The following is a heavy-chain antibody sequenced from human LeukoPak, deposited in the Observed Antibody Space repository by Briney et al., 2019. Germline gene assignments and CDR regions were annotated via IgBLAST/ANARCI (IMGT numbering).Heavy chain of an antibody. J-gene: IGHJ4*02. CDR3: AKSGPDTYYYGSGSYNY. D-gene: IGHD3-10*01. Sequence: PGGSLRLSCAASGFTFSNYWMHWVRQAPGKGLVWVSRINTDGSSTSYVDSVKGRFTISRDNAKNSLYLQMNSLRAEDTAVYYCAKSGPDTYYYGSGSYNYWGQGTLVTVSS. V-gene: IGHV3-74*01. CDR1: GFTFSNYW. CDR2: INTDGSST.